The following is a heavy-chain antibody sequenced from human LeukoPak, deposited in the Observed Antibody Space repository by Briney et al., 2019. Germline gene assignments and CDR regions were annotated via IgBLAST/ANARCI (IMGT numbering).Heavy chain of an antibody. CDR2: ISSSRSYI. Sequence: GGSLRLSCAASGFTFSSYSMNWVRQAPGKGLEWVSSISSSRSYIYYADSVKGRFTISRDNAKNSLYLQMNSLRAEDTAVYYCARETTVVTPIDYWGQGTLVTVSS. CDR1: GFTFSSYS. D-gene: IGHD4-23*01. V-gene: IGHV3-21*01. J-gene: IGHJ4*02. CDR3: ARETTVVTPIDY.